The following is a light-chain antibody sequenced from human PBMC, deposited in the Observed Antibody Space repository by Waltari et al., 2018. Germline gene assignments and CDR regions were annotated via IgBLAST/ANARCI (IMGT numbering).Light chain of an antibody. V-gene: IGKV1-33*01. J-gene: IGKJ3*01. CDR1: QAVSNW. CDR3: QHHDTPPFT. Sequence: DIQMTQSPSYLSASVGDRVTITCRASQAVSNWLAWYQQKPGKAPKLLIYRASILETGVPSRFSGDGSGTDFTLTISSLQPEDIATYYCQHHDTPPFTFGPGTKLDI. CDR2: RAS.